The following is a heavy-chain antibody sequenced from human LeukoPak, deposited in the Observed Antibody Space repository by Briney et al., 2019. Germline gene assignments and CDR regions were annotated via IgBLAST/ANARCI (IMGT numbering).Heavy chain of an antibody. CDR3: ARGRRAVRGVIIQVFDY. J-gene: IGHJ4*02. D-gene: IGHD3-10*01. V-gene: IGHV1-8*01. CDR1: GYTFTSYD. CDR2: MNPNSGNT. Sequence: ASVKVSCKASGYTFTSYDINWVRQATEQGLEWMGWMNPNSGNTGYAQKFQGRVTMTRNTSISTAYMELSSLRSEDTAVYYCARGRRAVRGVIIQVFDYWGQGTLVTVSS.